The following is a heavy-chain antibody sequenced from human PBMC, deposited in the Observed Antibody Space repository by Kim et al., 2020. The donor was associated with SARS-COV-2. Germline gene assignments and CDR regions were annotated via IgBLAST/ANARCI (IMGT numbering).Heavy chain of an antibody. CDR3: ARDIARYYGSGSYFGY. V-gene: IGHV3-9*01. Sequence: GGSLRLYCAASGFTFDDYAMHWVRQPPGKGLEWVAGINWNSGSTGYADSVKGRFTISRDNARNALYLEMNSLRADDTALYFCARDIARYYGSGSYFGYWGQGTQVTVST. D-gene: IGHD3-10*01. CDR1: GFTFDDYA. J-gene: IGHJ4*02. CDR2: INWNSGST.